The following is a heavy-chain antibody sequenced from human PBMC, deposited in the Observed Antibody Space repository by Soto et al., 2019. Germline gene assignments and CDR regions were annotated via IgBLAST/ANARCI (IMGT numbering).Heavy chain of an antibody. V-gene: IGHV3-23*01. J-gene: IGHJ3*02. CDR3: ENPPLISAAAKIPAFDI. CDR1: GFTFSSYA. Sequence: GGSLRLSCAASGFTFSSYAMSWVRQAPGKGLEWVSAISGSGGSTYYADSVKGRFTISRDNSKNTLYLQMNSLRAEDTAVYYCENPPLISAAAKIPAFDIWGQGTMVTVSS. D-gene: IGHD6-13*01. CDR2: ISGSGGST.